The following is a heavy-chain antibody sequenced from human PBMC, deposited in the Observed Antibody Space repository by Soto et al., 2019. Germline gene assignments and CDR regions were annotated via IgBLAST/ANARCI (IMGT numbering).Heavy chain of an antibody. D-gene: IGHD6-13*01. CDR2: TYYRSKWYN. J-gene: IGHJ6*02. CDR1: GDSVSSNSAA. Sequence: SQTLSLTCAISGDSVSSNSAAWNWIRQSPSRGLEWLGRTYYRSKWYNDYAVSVKSRITINPDTSKNQFSLQLNSVTPEDTAVYYCARIGSSSWYGYYGMDVWGQGTTVTVSS. V-gene: IGHV6-1*01. CDR3: ARIGSSSWYGYYGMDV.